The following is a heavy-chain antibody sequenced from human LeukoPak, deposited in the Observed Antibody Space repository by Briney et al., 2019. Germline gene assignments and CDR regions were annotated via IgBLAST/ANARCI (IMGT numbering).Heavy chain of an antibody. J-gene: IGHJ4*02. Sequence: SETLSLTCTVSDGSISSYYWSWIRQPPGKGLEWIGYIYYSGSTNYNPSLRSRVTISIDTSKSQFSLRLSSVTAADTAVYFCARQLGVAVAGNPFDYWGQGTLVTVSS. CDR2: IYYSGST. D-gene: IGHD6-19*01. CDR1: DGSISSYY. V-gene: IGHV4-59*08. CDR3: ARQLGVAVAGNPFDY.